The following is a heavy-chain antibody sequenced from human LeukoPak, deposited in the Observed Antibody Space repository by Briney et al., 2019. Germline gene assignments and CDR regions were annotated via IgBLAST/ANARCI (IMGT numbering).Heavy chain of an antibody. J-gene: IGHJ5*01. CDR1: GFTFSRHW. CDR2: IKQDGSEK. V-gene: IGHV3-7*03. CDR3: ARDANAGYSVNWFDP. Sequence: GGSLRLSCAASGFTFSRHWMSWVRQAPGKGLEWVANIKQDGSEKHYVDSVKGRFTISRDNARNSLYLQMDSLRAEDTAIYYCARDANAGYSVNWFDPWGQGTLVTVSS. D-gene: IGHD5/OR15-5a*01.